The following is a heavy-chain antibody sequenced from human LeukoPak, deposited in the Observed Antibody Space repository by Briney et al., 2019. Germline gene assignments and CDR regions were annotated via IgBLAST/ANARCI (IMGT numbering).Heavy chain of an antibody. CDR2: IRSSDSTT. V-gene: IGHV3-48*04. CDR1: GFSFSRYG. D-gene: IGHD3-22*01. J-gene: IGHJ4*02. CDR3: AKRADSSAHSFDY. Sequence: GGSLRLSCAASGFSFSRYGMKWVRQAPGKGPEWLSYIRSSDSTTFYADSVKGRFTISRDNAKNSLYLQMDSLRVEDTALYYCAKRADSSAHSFDYWGQGTLVTVSS.